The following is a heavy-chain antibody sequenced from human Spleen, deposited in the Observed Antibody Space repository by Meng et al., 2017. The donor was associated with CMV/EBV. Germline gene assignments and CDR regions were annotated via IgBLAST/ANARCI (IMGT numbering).Heavy chain of an antibody. CDR1: GGSFSGYY. CDR3: ARAHTELVISDGSWFDP. CDR2: INHSGST. Sequence: SETLSLTCAVYGGSFSGYYWTWIRQPPGKGLEWIGEINHSGSTNYNPSLKSRVTISVDTSKNQFSLKLSSVTAADTAVYYCARAHTELVISDGSWFDPWGQGTLVTVSS. D-gene: IGHD2-2*01. J-gene: IGHJ5*02. V-gene: IGHV4-34*01.